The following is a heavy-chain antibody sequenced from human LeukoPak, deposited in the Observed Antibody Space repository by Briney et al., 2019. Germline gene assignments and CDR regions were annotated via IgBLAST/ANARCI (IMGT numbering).Heavy chain of an antibody. CDR3: AKGQYCSGTSCPYSYFYMDV. Sequence: GGSLRLSCAASGFTFSSYAMSWVRQAPGKGLEWVSDIRVSSGTTYYADSVKGRFTISRDNSKNALNLQMNSLRAEDTAVYYCAKGQYCSGTSCPYSYFYMDVWGRGTTVTVSS. V-gene: IGHV3-23*01. CDR1: GFTFSSYA. D-gene: IGHD2-2*01. J-gene: IGHJ6*03. CDR2: IRVSSGTT.